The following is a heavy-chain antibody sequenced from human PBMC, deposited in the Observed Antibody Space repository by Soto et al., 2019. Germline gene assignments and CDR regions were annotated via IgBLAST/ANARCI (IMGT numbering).Heavy chain of an antibody. CDR2: IIPIFGTA. Sequence: SVKVSCKASGGTFSSYAISWVRQAPGQGLEWMGGIIPIFGTANYAQKFQGRVTITADESTSTAYMELSSLRSEDTAVYYCAALDGLVRFPPSWFDPWGQGTLVTVSS. D-gene: IGHD3-9*01. CDR3: AALDGLVRFPPSWFDP. CDR1: GGTFSSYA. V-gene: IGHV1-69*13. J-gene: IGHJ5*02.